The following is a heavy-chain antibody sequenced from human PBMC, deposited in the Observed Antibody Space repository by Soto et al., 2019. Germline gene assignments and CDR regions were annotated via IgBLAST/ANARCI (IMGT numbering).Heavy chain of an antibody. CDR3: AKDRGSRLYHWFDP. CDR2: ISDGGGST. V-gene: IGHV3-23*01. Sequence: GGSLRLSCAASGFTFSNYGMSWVRQAPGKGLEWVSVISDGGGSTFYADSVKGRFTISRDNSKNTLYLQMNGLRADDTAVYYWAKDRGSRLYHWFDPWGQGTLVTVSS. J-gene: IGHJ5*02. D-gene: IGHD6-13*01. CDR1: GFTFSNYG.